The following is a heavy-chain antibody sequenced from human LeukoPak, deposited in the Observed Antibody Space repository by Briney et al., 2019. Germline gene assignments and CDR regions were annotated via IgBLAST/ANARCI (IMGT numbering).Heavy chain of an antibody. V-gene: IGHV1-18*01. CDR2: ISAYNGNT. CDR1: GGTFSSYA. D-gene: IGHD6-6*01. Sequence: ASVKVSCKASGGTFSSYAISWVRQAPGQGLEWMGWISAYNGNTNYAQKLQGRVTMTTDTSTSTAYMELRSLRSDDTAVYYCARDLRAARVFTSTTPAAFDIWGQGTMVTVSS. J-gene: IGHJ3*02. CDR3: ARDLRAARVFTSTTPAAFDI.